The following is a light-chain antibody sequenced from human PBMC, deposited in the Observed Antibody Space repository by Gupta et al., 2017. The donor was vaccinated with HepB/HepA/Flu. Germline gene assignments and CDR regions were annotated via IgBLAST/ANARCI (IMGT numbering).Light chain of an antibody. Sequence: DIQMKQSLSSLSASVGDRVTITCRASQSISSYLNWYQQKPGKAPKLLIYAASNLQSGVPSRFSGSGSGTDFTLTISSLQPEDFATYYCQQSYSTPLTFGAGTKVEIK. CDR2: AAS. V-gene: IGKV1-39*01. CDR3: QQSYSTPLT. J-gene: IGKJ3*01. CDR1: QSISSY.